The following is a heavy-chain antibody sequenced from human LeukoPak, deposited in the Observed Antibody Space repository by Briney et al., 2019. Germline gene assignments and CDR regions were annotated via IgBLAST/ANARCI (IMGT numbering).Heavy chain of an antibody. CDR1: GFSLSTSGVG. CDR3: AHTPMRLQFGPPSY. D-gene: IGHD5-24*01. V-gene: IGHV2-5*01. J-gene: IGHJ4*02. CDR2: IYWNDDK. Sequence: SGPTLVNPPQTLTLTCTFSGFSLSTSGVGVGWIRQPPGKALEWLALIYWNDDKRYSPSLKSRLTITKDTSKNQVVLTMTNMDPVDTATYYCAHTPMRLQFGPPSYWGQGTLVTVSS.